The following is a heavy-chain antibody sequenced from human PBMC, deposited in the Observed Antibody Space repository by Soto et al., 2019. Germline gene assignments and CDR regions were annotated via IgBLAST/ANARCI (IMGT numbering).Heavy chain of an antibody. Sequence: GGSLRLSCAASGFTFRSYAMSWVRQAPGKGLEWVSAISGSGGSTYYADSVKGRFTISRDNSKNTLYLQMNSLRAEDTAVYYCAKDPGLRGAHSTVIDYWGQGTLVTVSS. CDR1: GFTFRSYA. V-gene: IGHV3-23*01. CDR2: ISGSGGST. J-gene: IGHJ4*02. CDR3: AKDPGLRGAHSTVIDY. D-gene: IGHD3-10*01.